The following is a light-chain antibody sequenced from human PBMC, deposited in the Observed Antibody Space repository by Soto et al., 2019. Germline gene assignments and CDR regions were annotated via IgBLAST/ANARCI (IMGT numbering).Light chain of an antibody. CDR3: QQDGSSTRT. J-gene: IGKJ1*01. CDR1: QSVSSSY. CDR2: GAS. Sequence: EIVLTQSPGTLSLSPGERATLSCRASQSVSSSYLAWYQQKPGQAPRLLIYGASSRATGIPDRFSGSGSGTDFTLTISRLEPEEFTVYYCQQDGSSTRTFGKGTKVEIK. V-gene: IGKV3-20*01.